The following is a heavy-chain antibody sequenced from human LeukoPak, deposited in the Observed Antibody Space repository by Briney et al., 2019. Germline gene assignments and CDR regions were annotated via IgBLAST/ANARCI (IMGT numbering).Heavy chain of an antibody. J-gene: IGHJ4*02. Sequence: GGSLRLSCAASGFTFSSYSMNWVRQAPGKGLEWVSYISSSSSTIYYADSVKGRFTISRDNSKNTLYLQMNSLRAEDTAVYYCAKEYSSSSGGFDYWGQGTLVTVSS. V-gene: IGHV3-48*01. CDR3: AKEYSSSSGGFDY. D-gene: IGHD6-6*01. CDR1: GFTFSSYS. CDR2: ISSSSSTI.